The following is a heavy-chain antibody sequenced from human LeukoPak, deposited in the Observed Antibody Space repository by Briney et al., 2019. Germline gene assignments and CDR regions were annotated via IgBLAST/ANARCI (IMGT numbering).Heavy chain of an antibody. J-gene: IGHJ4*02. Sequence: GASVKVSCKASGYTFTGYYMHWVRQAAGQGLEWMGWINPNSGGTNYAQKFQGRVTMTRDTSISTAYMELSRLRSDDTAVYYCARVESGDYYDSSGYRMAFDYWGQGTLVTVSS. CDR1: GYTFTGYY. D-gene: IGHD3-22*01. CDR2: INPNSGGT. CDR3: ARVESGDYYDSSGYRMAFDY. V-gene: IGHV1-2*02.